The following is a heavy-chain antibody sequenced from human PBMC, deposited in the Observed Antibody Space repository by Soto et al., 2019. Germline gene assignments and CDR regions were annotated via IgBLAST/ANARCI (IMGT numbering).Heavy chain of an antibody. V-gene: IGHV3-21*01. CDR3: AGGRYAFVRRNTLPRFDY. CDR1: GFTFSSYS. Sequence: EVQLVESGGGLVKPGGSLRLSCAASGFTFSSYSMNWVRQAPGKGLEWVSSISSSSSYIYYADSVKGRFTISRDNAKNSLYLQMNSLRAEDTAVYYCAGGRYAFVRRNTLPRFDYWGQGTLVTVSS. CDR2: ISSSSSYI. J-gene: IGHJ4*02. D-gene: IGHD3-16*01.